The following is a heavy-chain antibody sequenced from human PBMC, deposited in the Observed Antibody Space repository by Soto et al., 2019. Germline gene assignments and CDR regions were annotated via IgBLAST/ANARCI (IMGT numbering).Heavy chain of an antibody. CDR1: EFTFSKYW. J-gene: IGHJ4*02. V-gene: IGHV3-7*01. Sequence: EVQLVESGGGLVQPGGSLRLSCAASEFTFSKYWMTWVRQSPGKGLEWVANINQDGSERDYVDSVRGRFTISRDNAKNSLYLQMNSLRAEDPAVYYCVCGGNYFVYWGQGTLVTVSP. CDR2: INQDGSER. CDR3: VCGGNYFVY. D-gene: IGHD3-16*01.